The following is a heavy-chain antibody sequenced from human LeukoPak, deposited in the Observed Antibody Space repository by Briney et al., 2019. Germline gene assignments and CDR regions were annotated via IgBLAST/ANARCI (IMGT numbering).Heavy chain of an antibody. CDR2: INPNSGGT. V-gene: IGHV1-2*02. CDR3: ARGPHWDPHFDY. CDR1: GYTFTGYY. Sequence: GASVKVSFKASGYTFTGYYMHWVRQAPGQGLEWMGWINPNSGGTNSAQKFQGRVTMTRDTSISTAYMELTRLRSDDTAVYYCARGPHWDPHFDYWGQGTLVTVSS. J-gene: IGHJ4*02. D-gene: IGHD7-27*01.